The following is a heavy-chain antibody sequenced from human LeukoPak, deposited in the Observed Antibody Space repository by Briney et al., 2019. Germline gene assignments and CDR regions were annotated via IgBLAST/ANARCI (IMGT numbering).Heavy chain of an antibody. J-gene: IGHJ4*02. V-gene: IGHV3-23*01. Sequence: GGSLRLSCAASGITFTSYAMSWVRQAPGKGLEWVSSISGSGGSKYYADSVKGRFTISRDNSKNTLYLQMNSLRVEDPAVYYCAKVGGSVVYWGQGTLVTVSS. D-gene: IGHD1-26*01. CDR2: ISGSGGSK. CDR3: AKVGGSVVY. CDR1: GITFTSYA.